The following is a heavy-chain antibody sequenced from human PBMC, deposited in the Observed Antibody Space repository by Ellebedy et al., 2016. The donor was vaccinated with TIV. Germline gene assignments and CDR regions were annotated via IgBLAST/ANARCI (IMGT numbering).Heavy chain of an antibody. D-gene: IGHD1-26*01. CDR3: AKDLSTGIVGASGMDV. Sequence: GESLKISXAASGFTFSSYGMHWVRQAPGKGLEWVAVISYDGSNKYYADSVKGRFTISRDNSKNTLYLQMNSLRAEDTAVYYCAKDLSTGIVGASGMDVWGQGTTVTVSS. J-gene: IGHJ6*02. CDR1: GFTFSSYG. V-gene: IGHV3-30*18. CDR2: ISYDGSNK.